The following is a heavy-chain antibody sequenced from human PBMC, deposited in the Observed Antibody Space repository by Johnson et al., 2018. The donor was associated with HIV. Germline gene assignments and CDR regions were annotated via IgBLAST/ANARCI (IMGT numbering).Heavy chain of an antibody. Sequence: VQLVESGGDLVQPGGSLRLSCVGSGFTFSSYDMHWVRQATGKGLEWVSAIGTAGDTYYPGSVKGRFTISRDNAKNSLYLQMNSLRAEDTAVYYCARVSSGGAFDIWGQGTMVTVSS. CDR2: IGTAGDT. CDR3: ARVSSGGAFDI. J-gene: IGHJ3*02. CDR1: GFTFSSYD. D-gene: IGHD3-22*01. V-gene: IGHV3-13*01.